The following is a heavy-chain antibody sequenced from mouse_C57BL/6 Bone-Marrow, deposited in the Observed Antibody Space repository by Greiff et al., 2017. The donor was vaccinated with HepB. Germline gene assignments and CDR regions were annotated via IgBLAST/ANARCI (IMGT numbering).Heavy chain of an antibody. CDR1: GYTFTSYW. V-gene: IGHV1-72*01. J-gene: IGHJ3*01. Sequence: KQSCKASGYTFTSYWMHWVKQRPGRGLEWIGRIDPNSGGTKYNEKFKSKATLTVDKPSSTAYMQLSSLTSEDSAVYYCARSRQLGDWFAYWGQGTLVTVSA. CDR2: IDPNSGGT. D-gene: IGHD3-2*01. CDR3: ARSRQLGDWFAY.